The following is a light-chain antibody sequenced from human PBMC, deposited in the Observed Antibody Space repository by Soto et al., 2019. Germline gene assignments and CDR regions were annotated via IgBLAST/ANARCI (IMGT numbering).Light chain of an antibody. Sequence: EIVLTQSPGTLSLSPGERATLSCRASQSVSSSYLAWYQQKPGQAPRLLIYDASSRATGIQDRFSGSGSGTDFTLTISRLEPEDFAVYYCQQYGSSPGTFGQGTKVEIK. CDR1: QSVSSSY. CDR3: QQYGSSPGT. CDR2: DAS. J-gene: IGKJ1*01. V-gene: IGKV3-20*01.